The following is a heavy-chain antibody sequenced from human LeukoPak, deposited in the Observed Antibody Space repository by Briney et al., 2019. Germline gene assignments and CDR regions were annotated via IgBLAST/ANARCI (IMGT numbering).Heavy chain of an antibody. D-gene: IGHD6-6*01. CDR3: ARAHFRGRSSIAALGGYYMDV. Sequence: GGSLRLSCEASGFTFSSYEMNWVRQAPGKGLEWVSYTSSFSSTIYYADSVMGRFTISRDNAKNSLYPQMNSLRAEDTAVYYCARAHFRGRSSIAALGGYYMDVWGKGTTVTVSS. J-gene: IGHJ6*03. V-gene: IGHV3-48*03. CDR1: GFTFSSYE. CDR2: TSSFSSTI.